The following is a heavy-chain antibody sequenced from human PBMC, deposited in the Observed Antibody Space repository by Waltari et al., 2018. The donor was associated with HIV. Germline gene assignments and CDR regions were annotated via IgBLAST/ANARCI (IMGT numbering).Heavy chain of an antibody. V-gene: IGHV3-21*01. D-gene: IGHD2-2*01. CDR2: ISSTSSYI. CDR3: ARGIGSTSCYYDY. Sequence: EVQLVESGGGLVKTGGSLRLSCAASGFTFSSHNMHWVRPAPGKGLGWVSSISSTSSYIYYADSVKGRFTISRDNAKNSLYLQMNSLRAEDTAVYYCARGIGSTSCYYDYWGQGTLVTVSS. CDR1: GFTFSSHN. J-gene: IGHJ4*02.